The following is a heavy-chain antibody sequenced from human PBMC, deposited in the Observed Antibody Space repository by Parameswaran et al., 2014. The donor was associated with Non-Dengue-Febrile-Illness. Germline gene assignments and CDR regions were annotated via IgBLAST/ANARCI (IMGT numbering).Heavy chain of an antibody. Sequence: PGKGLEWVSYISSSSSTIYYADSVKGRFTISRDNAKNSLYLQMNSLRAEDTAVYYCARYVVVVAATPVGMDVWGQGTTVTVSS. CDR3: ARYVVVVAATPVGMDV. V-gene: IGHV3-48*01. J-gene: IGHJ6*02. D-gene: IGHD2-15*01. CDR2: ISSSSSTI.